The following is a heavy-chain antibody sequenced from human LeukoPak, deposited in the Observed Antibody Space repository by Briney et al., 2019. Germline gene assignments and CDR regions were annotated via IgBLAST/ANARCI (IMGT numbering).Heavy chain of an antibody. Sequence: GESLRISCKGSGYSFTSYWITWVRQMPGKGLEWMGIIYPGDSNTRYNPSFQGQVTISADRSISTAYLQWNSLKASDTAMYYCARQDARGYYYYGMDVWGQGTTVTVSS. J-gene: IGHJ6*02. D-gene: IGHD6-6*01. V-gene: IGHV5-51*01. CDR3: ARQDARGYYYYGMDV. CDR1: GYSFTSYW. CDR2: IYPGDSNT.